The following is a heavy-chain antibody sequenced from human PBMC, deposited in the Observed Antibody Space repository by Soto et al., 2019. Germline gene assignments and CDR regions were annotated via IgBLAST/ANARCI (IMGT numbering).Heavy chain of an antibody. Sequence: ASVNVSCKVSGYTLTELSMHWVRQAPGKGLEWMGGFDPEDGETIYAQKFQGRVTMTEDTSTDTAYMELSSLRSEDTAVYYCATGRLLEWFPDAFDIWGQGTMVTVSS. CDR3: ATGRLLEWFPDAFDI. J-gene: IGHJ3*02. CDR1: GYTLTELS. D-gene: IGHD3-3*01. CDR2: FDPEDGET. V-gene: IGHV1-24*01.